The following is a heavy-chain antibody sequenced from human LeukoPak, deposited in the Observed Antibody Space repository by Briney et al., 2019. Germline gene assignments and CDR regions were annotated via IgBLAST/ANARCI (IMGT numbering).Heavy chain of an antibody. J-gene: IGHJ4*02. V-gene: IGHV4-61*01. Sequence: SETLSLTCTVSGGSISSSSYYWIWLRQPPGKGLEGIGYIYDSGSTNYNPSLKSRVTISVDTSKNQFSLKLSSVTAADTAVYYCARSLRLYYYDSSGYYFDYWGQGTLVTVSS. CDR1: GGSISSSSYY. CDR2: IYDSGST. D-gene: IGHD3-22*01. CDR3: ARSLRLYYYDSSGYYFDY.